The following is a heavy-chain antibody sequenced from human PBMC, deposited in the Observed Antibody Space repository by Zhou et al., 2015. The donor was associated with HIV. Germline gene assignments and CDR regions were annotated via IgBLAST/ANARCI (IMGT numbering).Heavy chain of an antibody. CDR1: GGAFSSYA. V-gene: IGHV1-69*01. Sequence: QVQLVQSGAEVKKPGSSVKVSCKASGGAFSSYALSWVRQAPGQGLEWIGGIIPIIGRPNYAQKFQGRVTITADESTNTAYMELSSLRSDDTAVYYCARGKLLWFGGSGHYVMDVWGQGTTVTVSS. CDR3: ARGKLLWFGGSGHYVMDV. D-gene: IGHD3-10*01. CDR2: IIPIIGRP. J-gene: IGHJ6*01.